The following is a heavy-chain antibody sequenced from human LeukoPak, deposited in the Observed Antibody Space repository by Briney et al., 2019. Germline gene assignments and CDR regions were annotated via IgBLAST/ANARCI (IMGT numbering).Heavy chain of an antibody. Sequence: PSETLSLTCTVSGGSISSYYWSWIRQPPGKGLEWIGYIYYSGSTNYNPSLKSRLTISVDTSMSQFSLKLSSVTAADTALYYCAREKIAVAGIVYYFYGMDVWGQGTTVTVSS. CDR3: AREKIAVAGIVYYFYGMDV. D-gene: IGHD6-19*01. CDR2: IYYSGST. J-gene: IGHJ6*02. V-gene: IGHV4-59*01. CDR1: GGSISSYY.